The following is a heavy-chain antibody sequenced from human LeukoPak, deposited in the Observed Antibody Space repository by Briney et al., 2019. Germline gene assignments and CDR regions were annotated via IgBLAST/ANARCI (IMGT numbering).Heavy chain of an antibody. CDR1: GFNFYRFT. Sequence: GSLRLSCTASGFNFYRFTMHWVRQSPGKGLEWVSFIGRDGRVTSYADSVKGRFTISRDNAKNSLYLQMNSLRAEDTAVYYCARESGGYSSSWYYYYYMDVWGKGTTVTISS. CDR3: ARESGGYSSSWYYYYYMDV. J-gene: IGHJ6*03. V-gene: IGHV3-43*01. CDR2: IGRDGRVT. D-gene: IGHD6-13*01.